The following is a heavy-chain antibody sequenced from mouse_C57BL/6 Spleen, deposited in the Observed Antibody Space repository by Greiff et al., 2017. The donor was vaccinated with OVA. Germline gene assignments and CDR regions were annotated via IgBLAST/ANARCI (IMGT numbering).Heavy chain of an antibody. CDR1: GYSITSGYY. V-gene: IGHV3-6*01. Sequence: DVKLQESGPGLVKPSQSLSLTCSVTGYSITSGYYWNWIRQFPGNKLEWMGYISYDGSNNYNPSLKNRISITRDTSKNQFFLKLNSVTTEDTATYYCARDRAFRGFVDYWGQGTSVTVSS. CDR3: ARDRAFRGFVDY. J-gene: IGHJ4*01. CDR2: ISYDGSN. D-gene: IGHD3-1*01.